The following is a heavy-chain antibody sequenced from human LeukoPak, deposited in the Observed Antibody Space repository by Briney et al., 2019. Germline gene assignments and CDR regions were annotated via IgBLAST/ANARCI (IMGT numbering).Heavy chain of an antibody. CDR2: ISAYNGNT. J-gene: IGHJ6*03. D-gene: IGHD2-15*01. CDR3: ARDKGCSGDSCHYYYYYMDV. CDR1: GYTFTSYG. Sequence: ASVKVSCKASGYTFTSYGISWVRQAPGQGLEWMGWISAYNGNTNYAQNLQGRVTMSTDTSTSTAYMELRSLRSDDTAVYYCARDKGCSGDSCHYYYYYMDVWGKGTTVTVSS. V-gene: IGHV1-18*01.